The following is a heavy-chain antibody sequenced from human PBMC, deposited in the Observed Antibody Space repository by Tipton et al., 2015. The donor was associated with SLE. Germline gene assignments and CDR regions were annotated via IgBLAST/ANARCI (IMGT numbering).Heavy chain of an antibody. V-gene: IGHV3-48*01. Sequence: SVKGRFTMSRDNAKNSLDLQMNNLRAEDTAVYYCARPGMPVTGTAYWYFDLWGRGTLVTVSS. CDR3: ARPGMPVTGTAYWYFDL. D-gene: IGHD6-19*01. J-gene: IGHJ2*01.